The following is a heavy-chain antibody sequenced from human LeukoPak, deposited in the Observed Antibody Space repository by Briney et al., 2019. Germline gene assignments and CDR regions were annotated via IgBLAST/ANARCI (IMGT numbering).Heavy chain of an antibody. J-gene: IGHJ3*01. Sequence: GGSLRLSCAASGFTFSSYSMNWVRQVPGTGLEWVSFISATGLSTYYADSVKGRFTVSRDNSKNTLYLQMNSLRAADTAVYYCAKLMRHMMEDVLDLWGQGTVVTVSS. V-gene: IGHV3-23*01. D-gene: IGHD3-16*01. CDR2: ISATGLST. CDR3: AKLMRHMMEDVLDL. CDR1: GFTFSSYS.